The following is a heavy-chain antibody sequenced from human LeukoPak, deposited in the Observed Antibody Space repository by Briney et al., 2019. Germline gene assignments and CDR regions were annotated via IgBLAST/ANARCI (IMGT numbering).Heavy chain of an antibody. J-gene: IGHJ4*02. D-gene: IGHD5-18*01. CDR1: GGAFSGYY. Sequence: SETLSLTCAVYGGAFSGYYWSWIRQPPGKGLEWIGEINHSGSTNYNPSLKSRVTISVDTSKNQFSLKLSSVTAADTAVYYCARRNLRGYSYGYNFDYWGQGTLVTVSS. V-gene: IGHV4-34*01. CDR3: ARRNLRGYSYGYNFDY. CDR2: INHSGST.